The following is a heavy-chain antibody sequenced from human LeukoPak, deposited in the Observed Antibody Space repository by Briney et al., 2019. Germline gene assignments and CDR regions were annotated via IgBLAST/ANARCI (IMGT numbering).Heavy chain of an antibody. D-gene: IGHD2-15*01. J-gene: IGHJ4*02. CDR2: ISGSGGST. Sequence: GETLRLSCAASGFTFSSHGMNWVRQAPGKGLEWVSAISGSGGSTYYADSVKGRFTISRDNSKNTLYLQMNSLRAEDTAVYYCAKDRCGGSCYSPYYFDYWGQGTLVTVSS. CDR3: AKDRCGGSCYSPYYFDY. CDR1: GFTFSSHG. V-gene: IGHV3-23*01.